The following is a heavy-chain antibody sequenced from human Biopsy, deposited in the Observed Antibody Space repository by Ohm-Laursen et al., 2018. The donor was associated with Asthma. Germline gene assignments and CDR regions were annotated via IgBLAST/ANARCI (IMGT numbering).Heavy chain of an antibody. D-gene: IGHD5-18*01. J-gene: IGHJ4*02. CDR2: IYYSGET. Sequence: TLSLTCTVSGASITTSPSYWSWLRLLPGKGLEWIGCIYYSGETFFNPSLKNPLFMSLDSSKNQFSLKMISVTVADTAVYFCARNLPGYTYGPFEDWGQGTLVTVSS. CDR3: ARNLPGYTYGPFED. V-gene: IGHV4-31*01. CDR1: GASITTSPSY.